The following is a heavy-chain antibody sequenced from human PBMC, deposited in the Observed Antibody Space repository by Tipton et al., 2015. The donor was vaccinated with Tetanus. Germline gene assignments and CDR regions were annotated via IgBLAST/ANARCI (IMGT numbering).Heavy chain of an antibody. CDR1: GVSISSYY. J-gene: IGHJ3*01. CDR2: IFYAGST. V-gene: IGHV4-59*01. CDR3: ARGGRDAYNNPLGAFDV. Sequence: TLSLTCTVSGVSISSYYWSWIRQSPGKGLEWIGYIFYAGSTNSNPSLKSRVTISVDKAKNQFSLKLTSVTAADTAVYYCARGGRDAYNNPLGAFDVWGRGTTVTVSS. D-gene: IGHD5-24*01.